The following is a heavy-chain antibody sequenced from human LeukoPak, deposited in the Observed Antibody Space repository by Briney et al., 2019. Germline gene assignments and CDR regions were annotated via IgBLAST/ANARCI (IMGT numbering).Heavy chain of an antibody. CDR2: ISSGSSTI. D-gene: IGHD4-17*01. Sequence: GRSLRLSCAASGFTFSSYSMNWVRQAPGKGLEWVSYISSGSSTIYYADSVKGRFTVSRDNAKSSLYLQMNSLRDEDTAVYYCARDGMTTNDYWGQGTLVTVSS. CDR1: GFTFSSYS. CDR3: ARDGMTTNDY. V-gene: IGHV3-48*02. J-gene: IGHJ4*02.